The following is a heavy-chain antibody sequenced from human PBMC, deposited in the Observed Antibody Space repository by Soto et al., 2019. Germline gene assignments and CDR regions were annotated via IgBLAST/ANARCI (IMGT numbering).Heavy chain of an antibody. D-gene: IGHD2-2*01. CDR2: MNPNSGNT. CDR3: ARGRGDIVVVPAANRAFDI. Sequence: QVQLVQSGAEVKEPGASVKVSCKASGYTFTSYDINWVRQATGQGLEWMGWMNPNSGNTGYAQKFQGRVTMTRNTSISTAYMELSSLRSEDTAVYYCARGRGDIVVVPAANRAFDIWGQGTMVTVSS. J-gene: IGHJ3*02. V-gene: IGHV1-8*01. CDR1: GYTFTSYD.